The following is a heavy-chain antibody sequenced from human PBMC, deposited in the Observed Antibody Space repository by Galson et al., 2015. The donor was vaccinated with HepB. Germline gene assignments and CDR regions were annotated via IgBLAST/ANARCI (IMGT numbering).Heavy chain of an antibody. CDR1: GFNFNDYA. Sequence: SLRLSCAASGFNFNDYAMHWVRQAPGKGLEWLAAISPDGSYRPYADSVKGRFTISRDNAKKSLYLQINSLRAEDTAVYYCARVADADYGDHSHFDYWGQGTLVTVSS. CDR2: ISPDGSYR. V-gene: IGHV3-30*04. J-gene: IGHJ4*02. CDR3: ARVADADYGDHSHFDY. D-gene: IGHD4-17*01.